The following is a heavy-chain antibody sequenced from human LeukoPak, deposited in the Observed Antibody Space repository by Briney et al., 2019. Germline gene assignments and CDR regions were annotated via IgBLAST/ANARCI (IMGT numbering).Heavy chain of an antibody. CDR3: ARVTIFGVARGGWFDP. V-gene: IGHV4-4*09. CDR1: GGSISSYY. Sequence: PSETLSLTSTVSGGSISSYYWSWIRQPPGKGLGWIGYIYTSGSTNYNPSLKSRVTISVDTSKNQFSLKLSSVTAADTAVYYCARVTIFGVARGGWFDPWGQGTLVTVSS. J-gene: IGHJ5*02. D-gene: IGHD3-3*01. CDR2: IYTSGST.